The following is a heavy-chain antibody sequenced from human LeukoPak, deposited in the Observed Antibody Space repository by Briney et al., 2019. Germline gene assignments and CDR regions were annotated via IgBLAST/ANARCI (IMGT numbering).Heavy chain of an antibody. Sequence: SVKVSCKASGGTFSSYAISWVRQAPGQGLEWMGGIIPIFGTANYAQKFQRRVTITTDESTSTAYMELSSLRSEDTAVYYCARGAKITVITIFGVVDAFDIWGQGTMVTVSS. CDR3: ARGAKITVITIFGVVDAFDI. J-gene: IGHJ3*02. D-gene: IGHD3-3*01. CDR2: IIPIFGTA. V-gene: IGHV1-69*05. CDR1: GGTFSSYA.